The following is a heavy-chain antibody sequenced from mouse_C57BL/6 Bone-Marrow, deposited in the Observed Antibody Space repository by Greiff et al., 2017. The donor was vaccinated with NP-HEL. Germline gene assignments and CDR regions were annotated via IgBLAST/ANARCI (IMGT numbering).Heavy chain of an antibody. Sequence: EVKLMESGPELVKPGASVKMSCKASGYTFTDYNMHWVKQSHGKSLEWIGYINPNNGGTSYNQKFKGKATLTVNKSSSTAYMELRSLTSEDSAVYYCASPNWVYYYAMDYWGQGTSVTVSS. CDR3: ASPNWVYYYAMDY. J-gene: IGHJ4*01. V-gene: IGHV1-22*01. CDR1: GYTFTDYN. CDR2: INPNNGGT. D-gene: IGHD4-1*01.